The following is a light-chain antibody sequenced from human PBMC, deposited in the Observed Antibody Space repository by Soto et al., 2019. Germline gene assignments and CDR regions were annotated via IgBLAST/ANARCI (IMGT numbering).Light chain of an antibody. J-gene: IGKJ1*01. CDR3: QHYNKAPWT. CDR2: GAS. Sequence: IQMTQSPSSLSASIGDRVTITCRASQDIYTFLAWYQQKPGQIPKLLIYGASTLQIGVPSRFSGGGSGTDIILTISSLQPEDVATYYCQHYNKAPWTFGQGTKV. V-gene: IGKV1-27*01. CDR1: QDIYTF.